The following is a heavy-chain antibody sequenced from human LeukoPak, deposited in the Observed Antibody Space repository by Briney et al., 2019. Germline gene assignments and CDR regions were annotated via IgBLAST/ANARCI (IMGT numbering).Heavy chain of an antibody. D-gene: IGHD3-22*01. CDR2: ISYDGSNK. CDR1: GFPFTDYA. CDR3: AKNPLYYYDSSGYYYAPDWFDP. V-gene: IGHV3-30*04. Sequence: GGSLRLSCATSGFPFTDYAIHWVRQAPGKGLEWVAVISYDGSNKYYADSVKGRFTISRDNSKNTLYLQMNSLRAEDTAVYYCAKNPLYYYDSSGYYYAPDWFDPWGQGTLVTVSS. J-gene: IGHJ5*02.